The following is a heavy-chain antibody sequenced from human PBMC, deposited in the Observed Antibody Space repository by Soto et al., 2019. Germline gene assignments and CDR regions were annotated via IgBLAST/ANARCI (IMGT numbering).Heavy chain of an antibody. V-gene: IGHV3-74*01. CDR3: ARASGTSGWYWVFFP. CDR2: INSDGSST. CDR1: GFTFSSYW. D-gene: IGHD6-19*01. Sequence: PGGSLRLSCAASGFTFSSYWMHWFRQAPGKGLVWVSRINSDGSSTSYADSVKGRFTISRDNAKNTLYLQMNSLRAEDTAVYYCARASGTSGWYWVFFPWGQGTLVTVSS. J-gene: IGHJ5*02.